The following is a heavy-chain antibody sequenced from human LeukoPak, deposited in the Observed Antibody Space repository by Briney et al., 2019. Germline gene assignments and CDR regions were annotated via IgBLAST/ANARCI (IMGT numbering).Heavy chain of an antibody. J-gene: IGHJ5*02. V-gene: IGHV1-46*01. CDR3: ATSPYSGGRGSLNWFDP. D-gene: IGHD2-21*01. CDR1: GYTFTSYY. Sequence: ASVKVSCKASGYTFTSYYMHWVRQAPGQGLEWMGIINPSGGSTSYAQKFQGRVTMTRGMSTSTVYMELSSLRSEDTAVYYCATSPYSGGRGSLNWFDPWGQGTLVTVSS. CDR2: INPSGGST.